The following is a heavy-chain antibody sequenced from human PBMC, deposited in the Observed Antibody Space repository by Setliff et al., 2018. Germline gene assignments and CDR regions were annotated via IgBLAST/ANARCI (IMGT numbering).Heavy chain of an antibody. CDR2: ISSSSSTI. J-gene: IGHJ3*02. D-gene: IGHD3-3*01. Sequence: PGGSLRLSCAASGFTFSSYSMNWVRQAPGKGLEWVSYISSSSSTIYYADSVKGRSTISRDNAKNSLYLQMNSLRAEDTAVYYCARDYTYYDFWSGPSSDAFDIWGQGTMVTVSS. CDR3: ARDYTYYDFWSGPSSDAFDI. CDR1: GFTFSSYS. V-gene: IGHV3-48*01.